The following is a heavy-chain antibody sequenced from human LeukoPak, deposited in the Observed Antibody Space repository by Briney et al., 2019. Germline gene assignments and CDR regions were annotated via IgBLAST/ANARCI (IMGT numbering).Heavy chain of an antibody. D-gene: IGHD2-21*01. V-gene: IGHV3-23*01. CDR1: GITFSSYA. CDR3: AKFLPTHIVVANYYFDY. Sequence: PGGSLRLSCAASGITFSSYAMSWVRKAPGKGLGWVSAISGSGGSTYYADPSKGRFTPPRENSKNTLYLQMNSLRAEDTAVYYCAKFLPTHIVVANYYFDYWGQGTLVTVSS. CDR2: ISGSGGST. J-gene: IGHJ4*02.